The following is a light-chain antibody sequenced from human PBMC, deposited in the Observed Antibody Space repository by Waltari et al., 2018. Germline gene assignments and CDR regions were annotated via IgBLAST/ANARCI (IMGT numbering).Light chain of an antibody. CDR2: AAS. CDR3: QQLNSYQLT. V-gene: IGKV1-9*01. Sequence: IQLTQSPSSLSASVGDRVTIPCRASQGISNYLARYQQKPGKDPKLLFFAASTLQSGVPSRFSGSGSGTEFTLTISSLQPEDFATYYCQQLNSYQLTFGQGTKVEIK. J-gene: IGKJ1*01. CDR1: QGISNY.